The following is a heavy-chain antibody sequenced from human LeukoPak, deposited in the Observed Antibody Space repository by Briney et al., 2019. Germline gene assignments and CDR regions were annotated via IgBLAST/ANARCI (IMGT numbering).Heavy chain of an antibody. D-gene: IGHD5-24*01. Sequence: KTGGSLRLSCAASGFTFSSYSMSWVRQAPGKGLEWVSSISSSSSYIYYGDSVKGRFTISRDNAKNSLYLQMNSLRAEDTAVYYCARAGDGYSDAFDIWGQGTMVTVSS. CDR1: GFTFSSYS. J-gene: IGHJ3*02. CDR2: ISSSSSYI. CDR3: ARAGDGYSDAFDI. V-gene: IGHV3-21*01.